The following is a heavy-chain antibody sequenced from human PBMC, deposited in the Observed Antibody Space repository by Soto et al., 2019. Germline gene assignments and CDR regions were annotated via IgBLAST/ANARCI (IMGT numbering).Heavy chain of an antibody. CDR2: ISWNSGSI. D-gene: IGHD3-10*01. J-gene: IGHJ4*02. V-gene: IGHV3-9*01. CDR1: GFTFDDYA. CDR3: AKGAYGSGSHNFDY. Sequence: PGGSLRLSCAASGFTFDDYAMHWVRQAPGKGLEWVSGISWNSGSIGYADSVKGRFTISRDNAKNSLYLQMNSLRVEDTALYYCAKGAYGSGSHNFDYWGQGTLVTVSS.